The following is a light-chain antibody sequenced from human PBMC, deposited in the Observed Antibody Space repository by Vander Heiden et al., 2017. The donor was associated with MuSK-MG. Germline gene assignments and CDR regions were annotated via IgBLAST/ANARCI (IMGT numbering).Light chain of an antibody. J-gene: IGLJ1*01. CDR1: SSDVGGYNY. Sequence: QSALTQPVSVSGSPGQSITISCIGTSSDVGGYNYVSWYQQHPGEAPMLRIHDVSKRPSGVSNRFSGSKSGNTASLTLSGPRAEDEADYYCNSYTSSSTYVFGTGTKVTVL. CDR3: NSYTSSSTYV. CDR2: DVS. V-gene: IGLV2-14*01.